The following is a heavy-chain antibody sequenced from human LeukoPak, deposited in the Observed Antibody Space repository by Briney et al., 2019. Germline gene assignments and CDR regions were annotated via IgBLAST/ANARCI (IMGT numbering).Heavy chain of an antibody. CDR2: ISYDGSNK. Sequence: GGSLGLSCAASGFTFSSYAMHWVRQAPGKGLEWVAVISYDGSNKYYADSVKGRFTISRDNSKNTLYLQMNSLRAEDTAVYYCAKGPTVVYAFDIWGQGTMVTVSS. J-gene: IGHJ3*02. CDR1: GFTFSSYA. D-gene: IGHD4-23*01. CDR3: AKGPTVVYAFDI. V-gene: IGHV3-30*04.